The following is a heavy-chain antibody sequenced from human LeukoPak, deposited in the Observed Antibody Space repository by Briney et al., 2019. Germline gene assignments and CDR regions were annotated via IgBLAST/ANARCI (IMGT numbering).Heavy chain of an antibody. V-gene: IGHV4-4*09. J-gene: IGHJ4*02. CDR1: GGSISRYY. CDR2: IQTSGST. CDR3: ARSGGYSSSWSL. D-gene: IGHD6-13*01. Sequence: PSETLSLTCTVSGGSISRYYWSWIRQPPGKGLEWIGCIQTSGSTNYNPSLKGRVTISVDTSKNQFSLKLNSVTAADTAVYYCARSGGYSSSWSLWGQGTLVSVSS.